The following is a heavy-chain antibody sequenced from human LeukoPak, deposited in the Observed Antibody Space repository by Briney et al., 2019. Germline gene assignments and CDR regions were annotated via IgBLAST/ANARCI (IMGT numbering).Heavy chain of an antibody. J-gene: IGHJ4*02. CDR3: AKGDGSWNFDY. CDR1: GFTFSSYS. D-gene: IGHD6-13*01. CDR2: ISYDGSNK. Sequence: GGSLRLSCAASGFTFSSYSMNWVRQAPGKGLEWVAVISYDGSNKYYVDSVKGRFTISRDNSKNTLYLQMNSLRAEDTAVYYCAKGDGSWNFDYWGQGTLVTVSS. V-gene: IGHV3-30*18.